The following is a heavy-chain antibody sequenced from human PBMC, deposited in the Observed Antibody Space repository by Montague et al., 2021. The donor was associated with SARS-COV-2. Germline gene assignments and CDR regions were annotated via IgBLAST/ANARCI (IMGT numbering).Heavy chain of an antibody. V-gene: IGHV2-5*02. CDR3: AHRLPAVAAFDY. J-gene: IGHJ4*02. CDR2: IYCDDDK. D-gene: IGHD6-6*01. CDR1: GFSLSTRTAG. Sequence: PPLVKPTQTLTLTCTFSGFSLSTRTAGVGWIRQPPGKALEWLALIYCDDDKRYSPSLKSRITITKVTSKNQVVLTMTNMDPVDTATYYCAHRLPAVAAFDYWGQGTLVTVSS.